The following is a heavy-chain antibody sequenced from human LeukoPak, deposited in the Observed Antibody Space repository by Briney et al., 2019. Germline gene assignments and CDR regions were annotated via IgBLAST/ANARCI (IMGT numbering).Heavy chain of an antibody. CDR2: INPNSGGT. J-gene: IGHJ4*02. V-gene: IGHV1-2*02. CDR3: ARGGLPDQKYSYGYDFDY. CDR1: RYTFTDYY. D-gene: IGHD5-18*01. Sequence: ASVKVSCKASRYTFTDYYMHWVRQAPGQGLEWMGWINPNSGGTNYAQKFQGRVTMTRDTSISTAYMELSRLRSDDTAVYYCARGGLPDQKYSYGYDFDYWGQGTLVTVSS.